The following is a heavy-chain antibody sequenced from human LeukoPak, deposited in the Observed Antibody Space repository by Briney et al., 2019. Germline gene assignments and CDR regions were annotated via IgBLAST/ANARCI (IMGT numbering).Heavy chain of an antibody. CDR3: AKRLSGSYYNPIDY. D-gene: IGHD3-10*01. V-gene: IGHV3-30*02. J-gene: IGHJ4*02. CDR2: IRYDGSNK. CDR1: GFTFSSYG. Sequence: PGGSLRLSCAASGFTFSSYGMHWVRQAPGKGLEWVAFIRYDGSNKYYADSVKGRFTISRDNSKNTLYLQMNSLRAEDTAVYYCAKRLSGSYYNPIDYWGQGTLVTVSS.